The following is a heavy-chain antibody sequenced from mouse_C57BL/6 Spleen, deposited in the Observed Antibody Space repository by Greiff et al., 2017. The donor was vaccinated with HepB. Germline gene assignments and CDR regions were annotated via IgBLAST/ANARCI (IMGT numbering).Heavy chain of an antibody. J-gene: IGHJ3*01. V-gene: IGHV1-80*01. Sequence: QVQLQQSGAELVKPGASVKISCKASGYAFSSYWMNWVKQRPGKGLEWIGQIYPGDGDTNYNGKFKGKATLTADKSSSTAYMQLSSLTAEDAAVYCCARSSGDSSGYVDDYWGQGTLVTVSA. CDR2: IYPGDGDT. D-gene: IGHD3-2*02. CDR3: ARSSGDSSGYVDDY. CDR1: GYAFSSYW.